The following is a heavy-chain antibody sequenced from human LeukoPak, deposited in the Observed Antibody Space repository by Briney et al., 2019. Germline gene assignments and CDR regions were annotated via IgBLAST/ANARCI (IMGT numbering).Heavy chain of an antibody. J-gene: IGHJ4*02. CDR3: ARDINWNEGLDY. CDR2: INPNSGGT. V-gene: IGHV1-2*02. CDR1: GYTFTGYY. D-gene: IGHD1-1*01. Sequence: ASVEVSCKASGYTFTGYYMHWMRQAPGQGLEWMGWINPNSGGTNYAQKFQGRVTMTRDTSISTAYMELSRLRSDDTAVYYCARDINWNEGLDYWGQGTLVTVSS.